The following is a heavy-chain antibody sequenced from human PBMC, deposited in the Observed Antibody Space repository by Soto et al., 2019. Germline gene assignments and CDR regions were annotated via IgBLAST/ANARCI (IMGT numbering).Heavy chain of an antibody. J-gene: IGHJ4*02. CDR3: ARAGQYYDSSGYAN. V-gene: IGHV1-18*01. D-gene: IGHD3-22*01. CDR1: CYIFATSG. CDR2: ISAYNGNT. Sequence: QVKLVQSGTEVKQPGASMKVSRKASCYIFATSGISWLRHAPGQGREWMGWISAYNGNTNYDQKLQDRVTMTTDTSTSTAYLELRNLRSDDTAVYYCARAGQYYDSSGYANWGQGTLVTVSS.